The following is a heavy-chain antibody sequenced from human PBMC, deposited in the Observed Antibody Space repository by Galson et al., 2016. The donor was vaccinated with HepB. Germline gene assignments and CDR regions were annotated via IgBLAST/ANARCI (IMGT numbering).Heavy chain of an antibody. V-gene: IGHV1-18*01. J-gene: IGHJ5*02. Sequence: SVKVSCKASDYTFTSYGISWVRQAPGQGLEWMGWISAYNGNTNYAQKLQGRVTMTTDTSTSTAYMELRSLRSDDTAVYYCAKEGHCSGGRCYGNKYNWFDPWGQGTLVTVSS. CDR2: ISAYNGNT. CDR1: DYTFTSYG. D-gene: IGHD2-15*01. CDR3: AKEGHCSGGRCYGNKYNWFDP.